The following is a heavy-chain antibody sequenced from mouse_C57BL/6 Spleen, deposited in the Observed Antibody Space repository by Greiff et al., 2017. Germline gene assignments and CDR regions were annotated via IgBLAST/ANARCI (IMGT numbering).Heavy chain of an antibody. J-gene: IGHJ1*03. CDR2: ISSGSSTI. CDR3: ARGGWLLWYFDV. Sequence: EVKLVESGGGLVKPGGSLKLSCAASGFTFSDYGMHWVRQAPEKGLEWVAYISSGSSTIYYADTVKGRFTISRDNAKNTLFLQMTSLRSEDTAMYYCARGGWLLWYFDVWGTGTTVTVSS. D-gene: IGHD2-3*01. V-gene: IGHV5-17*01. CDR1: GFTFSDYG.